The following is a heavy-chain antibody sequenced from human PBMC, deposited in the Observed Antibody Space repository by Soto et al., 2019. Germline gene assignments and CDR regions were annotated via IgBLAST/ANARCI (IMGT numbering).Heavy chain of an antibody. J-gene: IGHJ6*03. CDR2: IYYSGST. CDR3: ARGFLNYGSGPDHYYYYMDV. D-gene: IGHD3-10*01. CDR1: GGSISSYY. V-gene: IGHV4-59*08. Sequence: SETLSLTCTVSGGSISSYYWSWIRQPPGKGLEWIGYIYYSGSTNYNPSLKSRVTISVDTSKNQFSLKLSSVTAADTAVYYCARGFLNYGSGPDHYYYYMDVWGKGTTVTVSS.